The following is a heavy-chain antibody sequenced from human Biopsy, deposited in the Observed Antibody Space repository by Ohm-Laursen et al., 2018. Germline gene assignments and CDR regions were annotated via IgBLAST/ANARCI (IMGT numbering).Heavy chain of an antibody. CDR1: YGSISGHF. J-gene: IGHJ4*02. CDR2: IYYTGST. CDR3: ARDSRGGHLNTTLITGKNLDF. D-gene: IGHD3-16*01. V-gene: IGHV4-59*11. Sequence: PSQTLSLTCAVTYGSISGHFWSWIRQAPGKGLEWIGYIYYTGSTNYNPSVKSRVTISVDTSKNQFSLKLNSVTAADTAVYFCARDSRGGHLNTTLITGKNLDFWGQGILVTVSS.